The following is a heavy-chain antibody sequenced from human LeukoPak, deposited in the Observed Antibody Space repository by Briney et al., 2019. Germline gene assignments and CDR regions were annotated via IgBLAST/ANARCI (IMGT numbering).Heavy chain of an antibody. V-gene: IGHV3-23*01. CDR3: AKLVSGWYDD. J-gene: IGHJ5*02. D-gene: IGHD6-19*01. Sequence: GGSLRLSCAASGFTLSSYDMSWVRQAPGKGLEWVSAINGGGSTTYYADSVKGRFTISRDYSKNTLYLQMDGLRAEDTALYYCAKLVSGWYDDWGQGTLATVSS. CDR2: INGGGSTT. CDR1: GFTLSSYD.